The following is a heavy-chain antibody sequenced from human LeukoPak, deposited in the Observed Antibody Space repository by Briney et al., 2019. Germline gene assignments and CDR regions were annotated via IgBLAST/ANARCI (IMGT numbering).Heavy chain of an antibody. J-gene: IGHJ4*02. CDR1: GYTLSDLS. CDR2: FDREDGET. Sequence: ASVNVSGKVSGYTLSDLSMLWVRQAPGLGREGLGGFDREDGETIYAQKFQGRVTMTEDTSTDTAYMELSSLRSEDTAVYYCATRKWLQAYYFDYWGQGTLVTVSS. V-gene: IGHV1-24*01. CDR3: ATRKWLQAYYFDY. D-gene: IGHD5-24*01.